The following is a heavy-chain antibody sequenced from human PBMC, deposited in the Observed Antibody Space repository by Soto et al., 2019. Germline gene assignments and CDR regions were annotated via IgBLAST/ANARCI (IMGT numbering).Heavy chain of an antibody. CDR2: ISYDGSNK. CDR3: AKDRKSVAEYYYYYGMDV. J-gene: IGHJ6*02. D-gene: IGHD6-19*01. Sequence: GSLRLSCAASGFTFSSYAMSWVRQAPGKGLEWVAVISYDGSNKYYADSVKGRFTISRDNSKNTLYLQMDSLRAEDTAVYYCAKDRKSVAEYYYYYGMDVWGQGTTVTVPS. CDR1: GFTFSSYA. V-gene: IGHV3-30*18.